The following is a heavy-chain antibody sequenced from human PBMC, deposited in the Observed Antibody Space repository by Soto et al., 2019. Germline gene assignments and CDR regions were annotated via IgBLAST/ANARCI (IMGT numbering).Heavy chain of an antibody. CDR1: GFTFSSYG. V-gene: IGHV3-30*18. CDR3: AKESPEQYCSSTSCYSYYYYYYMDV. Sequence: GGSLRLSCAASGFTFSSYGMHWVRQAPGKGLEWVAVISYDGSNKYYADSVKGRFTISRDNSKNTLYLQMNSLRAEDTAVYYCAKESPEQYCSSTSCYSYYYYYYMDVWGKGTTVTVSS. J-gene: IGHJ6*03. D-gene: IGHD2-2*01. CDR2: ISYDGSNK.